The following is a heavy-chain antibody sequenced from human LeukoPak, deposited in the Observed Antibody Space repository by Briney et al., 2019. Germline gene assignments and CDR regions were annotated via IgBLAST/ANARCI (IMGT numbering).Heavy chain of an antibody. CDR3: ARSLLGHCSSTSCGWFDP. CDR1: GYSFTSYW. V-gene: IGHV5-51*01. J-gene: IGHJ5*02. D-gene: IGHD2-2*01. CDR2: IYPGDSDT. Sequence: GESLKISCKGSGYSFTSYWIGWVRQMPGKGLEWMGIIYPGDSDTRYSPSFQGQVTISADKFISTAYLQWSSLKASDTAMYYCARSLLGHCSSTSCGWFDPWGQGTLVTVSS.